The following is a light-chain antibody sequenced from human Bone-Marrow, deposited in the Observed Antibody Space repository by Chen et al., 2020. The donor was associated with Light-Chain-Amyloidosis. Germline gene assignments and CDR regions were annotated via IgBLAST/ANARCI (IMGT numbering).Light chain of an antibody. CDR2: SDT. CDR1: DLPTKS. J-gene: IGLJ2*01. Sequence: SYELTQPPSVSVSPGQTARITCSGDDLPTKSALWYQQKPGQAPVLVIHSDTERPSGISERFSGSDAVTTATLTISGVQAEDEADYHCESADSTGPYEVLFGGGTKLTVL. V-gene: IGLV3-25*03. CDR3: ESADSTGPYEVL.